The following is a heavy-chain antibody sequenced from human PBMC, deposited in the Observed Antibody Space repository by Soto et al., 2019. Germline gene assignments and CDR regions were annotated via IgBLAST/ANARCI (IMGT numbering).Heavy chain of an antibody. J-gene: IGHJ4*02. Sequence: SETLSLTCSVSAGSISRYYWGWVRQSPGEGLEWIAHISYTVDASHNPSLKSRVTISLDTSKNQIALSLMSVTAADTAVYYCVGSLMSRAMESFDYWGQGTLVTVSS. CDR1: AGSISRYY. CDR2: ISYTVDA. CDR3: VGSLMSRAMESFDY. V-gene: IGHV4-59*01. D-gene: IGHD5-18*01.